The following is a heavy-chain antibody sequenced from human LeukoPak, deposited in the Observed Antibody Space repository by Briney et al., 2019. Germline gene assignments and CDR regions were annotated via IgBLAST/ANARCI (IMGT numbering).Heavy chain of an antibody. CDR3: ARDLPTGSDYFDY. V-gene: IGHV3-48*01. CDR1: GFTFSSYS. J-gene: IGHJ4*02. CDR2: ITSSSSII. Sequence: GGSLRLSCAASGFTFSSYSMNWVRQAPGKGLEWISYITSSSSIIYYGDSVKGRFTVSRDNAKNSLYLQMNSLRAEDTAVYYCARDLPTGSDYFDYWGQGTLVTVSS. D-gene: IGHD6-6*01.